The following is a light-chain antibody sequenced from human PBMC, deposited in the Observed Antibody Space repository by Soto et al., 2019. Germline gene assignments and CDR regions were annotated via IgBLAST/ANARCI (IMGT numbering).Light chain of an antibody. V-gene: IGKV3-15*01. J-gene: IGKJ1*01. CDR2: GAS. CDR1: QSVSSK. Sequence: EIVMTQSPATLSVSPGERATLSCRASQSVSSKLAWYQQKPGQGPRLLIYGASTRATGIPARFSGSGSGTEFTLTICSLQSEDFAVYYCQHYSTWLLTFGQGTKVEIK. CDR3: QHYSTWLLT.